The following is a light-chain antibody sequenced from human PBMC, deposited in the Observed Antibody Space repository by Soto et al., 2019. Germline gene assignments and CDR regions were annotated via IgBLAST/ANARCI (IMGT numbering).Light chain of an antibody. V-gene: IGKV3-20*01. Sequence: EIVLTQSPGTLSLSPGERATLSCRASQSVTSNYLAWYQQKPGQAPRLLNFGASNRATGIPDRFSGSGSGTDFTLTITRLEPEDFAVYYCQQYGSSPPYPFGRGTRLEIK. CDR2: GAS. CDR3: QQYGSSPPYP. CDR1: QSVTSNY. J-gene: IGKJ5*01.